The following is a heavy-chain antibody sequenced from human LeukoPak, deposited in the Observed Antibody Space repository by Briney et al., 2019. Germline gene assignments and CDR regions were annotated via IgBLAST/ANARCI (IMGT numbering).Heavy chain of an antibody. V-gene: IGHV1-18*01. Sequence: ASVKVSCKASGYTFTSYGISWVRQAPGQGLEWMGWISAYNGNTNYAQKPQGRVTMTTDTSTSTAYMELRSLRSDDTAVYYCANTASYCSSTSCYTSLDYWGQGTLVTVSS. D-gene: IGHD2-2*02. CDR1: GYTFTSYG. CDR3: ANTASYCSSTSCYTSLDY. CDR2: ISAYNGNT. J-gene: IGHJ4*02.